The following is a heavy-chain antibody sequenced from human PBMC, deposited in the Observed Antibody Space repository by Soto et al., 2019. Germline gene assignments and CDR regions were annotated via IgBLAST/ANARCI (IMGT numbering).Heavy chain of an antibody. CDR2: ISGSGGST. V-gene: IGHV3-23*01. CDR3: AKSLNSGPYFYYYYYMDV. Sequence: PGGSLRLSCAASGFTFSSYAMSWVRQAPGKGLEWVSAISGSGGSTYYADSVKGRFTISRDNSKNTLYLQMNSLRAEDTAVYYCAKSLNSGPYFYYYYYMDVWGKGTKVTVSS. D-gene: IGHD6-19*01. CDR1: GFTFSSYA. J-gene: IGHJ6*03.